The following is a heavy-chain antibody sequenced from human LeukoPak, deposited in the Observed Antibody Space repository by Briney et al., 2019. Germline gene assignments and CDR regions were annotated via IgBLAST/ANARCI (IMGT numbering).Heavy chain of an antibody. CDR2: INHSGST. D-gene: IGHD3-10*01. V-gene: IGHV4-34*01. Sequence: PSETLSLTCAVYGGSFSGYYWSWIRQPPGKGLEWIGEINHSGSTNYNPSLKSRVTISVDTSKNQFSLKLSSVTAADTAVYYCAREKITMVRGVSTHLDYWGQGTLVTVSS. CDR1: GGSFSGYY. CDR3: AREKITMVRGVSTHLDY. J-gene: IGHJ4*02.